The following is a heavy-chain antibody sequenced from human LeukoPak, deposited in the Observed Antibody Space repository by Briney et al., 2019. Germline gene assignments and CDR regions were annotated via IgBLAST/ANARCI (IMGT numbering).Heavy chain of an antibody. Sequence: GGSLRLSCAASGFTFSSYAMHWVRQAPGKGLEWVAIIWYDGSNKYHADSVKGRFTISRDNSKNTLFLQMDSLRAEDTAVYYCARSHPGTTVDGYWGQGTLVTVSS. V-gene: IGHV3-33*08. CDR3: ARSHPGTTVDGY. D-gene: IGHD6-19*01. CDR1: GFTFSSYA. J-gene: IGHJ4*02. CDR2: IWYDGSNK.